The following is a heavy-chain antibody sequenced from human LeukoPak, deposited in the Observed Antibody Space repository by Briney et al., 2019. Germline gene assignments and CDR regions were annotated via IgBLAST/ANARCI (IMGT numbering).Heavy chain of an antibody. J-gene: IGHJ1*01. V-gene: IGHV4-59*01. D-gene: IGHD6-6*01. Sequence: PSETLSLTCTVSGGSISTYYWNWIRQPPGKGLEWIGYIYHSGSTNYNPSLQSRATISVDTSKNQFSLNLNSVTAADTAVYYCARGGAARLHFQNWGQGTLVTVSS. CDR2: IYHSGST. CDR3: ARGGAARLHFQN. CDR1: GGSISTYY.